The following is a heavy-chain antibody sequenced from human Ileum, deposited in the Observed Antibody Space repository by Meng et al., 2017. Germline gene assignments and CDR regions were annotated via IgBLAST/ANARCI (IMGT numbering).Heavy chain of an antibody. CDR2: MYEGGTT. D-gene: IGHD4-17*01. V-gene: IGHV4-31*03. CDR1: GGSITSCGYY. CDR3: ARANGDYGNWLEP. J-gene: IGHJ5*02. Sequence: HVQLHEAGPGLVQPSQNLSLTCSVSGGSITSCGYYWTWIRQPPGKGLEYLGYMYEGGTTYYSPSLKSRVNISSDAPKNQFFLTVRSVTAADTDVYYCARANGDYGNWLEPWGQGTLVTVSS.